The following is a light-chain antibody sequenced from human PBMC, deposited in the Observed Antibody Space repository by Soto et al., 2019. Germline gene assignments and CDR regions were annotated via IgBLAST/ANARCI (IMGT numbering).Light chain of an antibody. Sequence: QSALTQPASVSGSPGQSITISCTGTSSDVGVYNYVSWYQQHPGKAPKLMIYEVSNRPSGVSNCCSGSKSGNAASLTISGLQTEDEADFYCSSYTSSSTLVFGTGTKLTVL. CDR2: EVS. J-gene: IGLJ1*01. CDR1: SSDVGVYNY. CDR3: SSYTSSSTLV. V-gene: IGLV2-14*01.